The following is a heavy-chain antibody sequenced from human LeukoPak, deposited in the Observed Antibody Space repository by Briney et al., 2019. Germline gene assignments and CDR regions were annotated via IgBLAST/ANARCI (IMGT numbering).Heavy chain of an antibody. CDR1: GGSISSGSYY. Sequence: SETLSLTCTVSGGSISSGSYYWSWIRQPAGKGLEWIGRIYTSGSTNYNPSLKSRATISVDTSKNQFSLKLSSVTAADTAVYYCARDSRGYYYDSSGPDAFDIWGQGTMVTVSS. V-gene: IGHV4-61*02. CDR3: ARDSRGYYYDSSGPDAFDI. J-gene: IGHJ3*02. D-gene: IGHD3-22*01. CDR2: IYTSGST.